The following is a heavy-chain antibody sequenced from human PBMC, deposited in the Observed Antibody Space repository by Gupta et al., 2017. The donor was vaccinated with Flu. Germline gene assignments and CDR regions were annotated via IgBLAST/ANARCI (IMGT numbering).Heavy chain of an antibody. J-gene: IGHJ1*01. CDR1: GFNFSSSG. D-gene: IGHD5-12*01. Sequence: QVQLVESGGGVVQPGGSLRLSCTASGFNFSSSGMHWVRQAPGKGLEWVAVIPYDGINRKYADSVKGRFTISRDNSTNILYMEMNRLRGDDTAVYYCAKGRREGYNWYGEYLQSWGQGTLVTVSS. CDR3: AKGRREGYNWYGEYLQS. CDR2: IPYDGINR. V-gene: IGHV3-30*02.